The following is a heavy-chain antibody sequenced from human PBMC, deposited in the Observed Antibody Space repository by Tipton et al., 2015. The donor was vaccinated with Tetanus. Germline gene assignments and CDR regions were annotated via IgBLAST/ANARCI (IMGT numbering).Heavy chain of an antibody. CDR3: AKDLAPDYYDSSGYYSQNAFDI. J-gene: IGHJ3*02. CDR2: ISGSGGST. Sequence: SLRLSCAASGFTFSSYAMSWVRQAPGKGLEWVSAISGSGGSTYYADSVKGRFTISRDNSKNTLYLQMNSLRAEDTAVYYCAKDLAPDYYDSSGYYSQNAFDIWGQGTMVTVSS. CDR1: GFTFSSYA. D-gene: IGHD3-22*01. V-gene: IGHV3-23*01.